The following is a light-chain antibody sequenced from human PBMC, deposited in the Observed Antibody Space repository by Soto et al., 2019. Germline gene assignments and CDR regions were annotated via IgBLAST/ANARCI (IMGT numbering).Light chain of an antibody. CDR1: SSDVGAYSY. CDR3: ASYTSRTSYV. J-gene: IGLJ1*01. V-gene: IGLV2-14*01. CDR2: EVS. Sequence: QSVLTQPASVSGSPGQSITISCTGTSSDVGAYSYVSWYQQHPGKAPKLMIYEVSYRPSGVSNRFSGSKFGNTASLTISGLQAEDEADYYCASYTSRTSYVFGTGTKLTVL.